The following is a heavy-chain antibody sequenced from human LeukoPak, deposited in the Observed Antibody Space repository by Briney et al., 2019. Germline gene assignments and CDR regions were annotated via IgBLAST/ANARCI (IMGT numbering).Heavy chain of an antibody. Sequence: PGRSLRLSCAASGFTFSSYAMHWVRQAPGKGLEWVAVISYDGSNKYYADSVKGRFTISRDNSKNTLYLQMNSLRAEDTAVYYCARDHYIGVVPAAGVFDIWGQGTMVTVSS. CDR2: ISYDGSNK. J-gene: IGHJ3*02. CDR1: GFTFSSYA. V-gene: IGHV3-30-3*01. CDR3: ARDHYIGVVPAAGVFDI. D-gene: IGHD2-2*01.